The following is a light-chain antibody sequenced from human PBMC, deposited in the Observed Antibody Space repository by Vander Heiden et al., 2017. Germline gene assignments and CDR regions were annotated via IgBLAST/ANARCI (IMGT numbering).Light chain of an antibody. CDR3: QVWDSSSDQRV. Sequence: SSVLTQPPSVSVAPGQTARITCGGNNIGSKSVHWYQQKPGRAPVLVVYDDSDRPSGVPERFSGSNSGNTATLTISRVEAGDEADYNCQVWDSSSDQRVFGGGTKLTVL. J-gene: IGLJ3*02. CDR1: NIGSKS. V-gene: IGLV3-21*02. CDR2: DDS.